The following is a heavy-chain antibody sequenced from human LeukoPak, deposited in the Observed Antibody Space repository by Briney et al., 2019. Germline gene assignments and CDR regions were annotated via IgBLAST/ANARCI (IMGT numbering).Heavy chain of an antibody. J-gene: IGHJ4*02. V-gene: IGHV3-74*01. CDR3: ARDSSSWYYFDY. CDR2: INTDGSNT. D-gene: IGHD6-13*01. CDR1: GFTFSSYW. Sequence: GGSLRLSCAASGFTFSSYWMHWVRQAPGKGLVWISRINTDGSNTNYADSVKGRFTVSRENAKNTLSLQMNSLRVEDTAVYYCARDSSSWYYFDYWGQGTLVTVSS.